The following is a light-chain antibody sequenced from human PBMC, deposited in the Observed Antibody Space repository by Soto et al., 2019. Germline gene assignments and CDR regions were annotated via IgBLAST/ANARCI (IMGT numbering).Light chain of an antibody. Sequence: IVMTHSPDSLAVSLGEKASINCKSMHSILYSSNNKKYLAWYQQKPGQAPRLLIYDASNRATGIPARFSGSGSGTDFTLTISSLQPEDFATYYCQQSYSNTVTFGHGTRLEIK. V-gene: IGKV4-1*01. CDR1: HSILYSSNNKKY. CDR2: DAS. CDR3: QQSYSNTVT. J-gene: IGKJ5*01.